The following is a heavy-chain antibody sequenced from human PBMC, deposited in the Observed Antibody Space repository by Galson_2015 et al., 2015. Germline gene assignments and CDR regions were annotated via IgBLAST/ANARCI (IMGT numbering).Heavy chain of an antibody. CDR3: ARDFYQLDY. CDR2: IWYDGSIE. V-gene: IGHV3-33*01. J-gene: IGHJ4*02. Sequence: SLRLSCAASGFTFSSYRMHWVRQAPGKGLEWVAIIWYDGSIEYYADSVKGRFAISRDNSNNMVYLQMNSLRAEDTAVYYCARDFYQLDYWGQGTLVTVSS. D-gene: IGHD2-2*01. CDR1: GFTFSSYR.